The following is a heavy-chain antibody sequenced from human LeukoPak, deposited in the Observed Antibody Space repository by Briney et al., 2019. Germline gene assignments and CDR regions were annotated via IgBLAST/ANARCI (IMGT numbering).Heavy chain of an antibody. CDR3: AKDDYGGNSVY. Sequence: PGGSLRLSCAASGFTFSSYAMHWVRQAPGKGLEWVAVISYDGSNKYYADSVKGRFTISRDNSKNTLYLQMNSLRAEDTAVYYCAKDDYGGNSVYWGQGTLVTVSS. J-gene: IGHJ4*02. CDR1: GFTFSSYA. CDR2: ISYDGSNK. V-gene: IGHV3-30-3*01. D-gene: IGHD4-23*01.